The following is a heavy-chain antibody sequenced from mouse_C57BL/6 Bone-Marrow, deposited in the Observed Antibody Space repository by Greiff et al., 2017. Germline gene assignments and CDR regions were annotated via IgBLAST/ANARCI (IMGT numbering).Heavy chain of an antibody. CDR3: AGGDYYGRMDY. J-gene: IGHJ4*01. V-gene: IGHV1-19*01. CDR2: LNPYNGGT. D-gene: IGHD1-1*01. CDR1: GYTFTDYY. Sequence: VQLQQSGPVLVKPGASVKMSCKASGYTFTDYYMNWVKQSHGKSLEWIGVLNPYNGGTSYNQKFKGKATLTVDKSSSTAYMELNSLTSEDSAVYYCAGGDYYGRMDYWGQGTSVTVSS.